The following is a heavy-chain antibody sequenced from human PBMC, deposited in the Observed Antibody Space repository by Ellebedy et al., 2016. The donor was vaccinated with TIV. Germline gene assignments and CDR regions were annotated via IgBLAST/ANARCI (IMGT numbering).Heavy chain of an antibody. Sequence: ASVKVSXKASGYTFTGYYMHWVRQAPGQGLEWMGWINPNSGGTNYAQKFQGWVTMTRDTSISTAYMELSRLRSDDTAVYYCATGIYGSGSYYHFDYWGQGTLVTVSS. CDR2: INPNSGGT. CDR1: GYTFTGYY. V-gene: IGHV1-2*04. D-gene: IGHD3-10*01. CDR3: ATGIYGSGSYYHFDY. J-gene: IGHJ4*02.